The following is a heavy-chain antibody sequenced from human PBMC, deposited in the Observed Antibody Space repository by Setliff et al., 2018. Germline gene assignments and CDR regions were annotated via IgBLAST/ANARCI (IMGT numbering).Heavy chain of an antibody. Sequence: GASVKVSCKASGYTFTRYAISWVRQAPGQGPEWMGWISAYNGNTNYALKLQDRVIMTADTSTSTVYLDLRSLRSDDSAMYYCTRGQRAWSYWGQGTLVTVSS. CDR1: GYTFTRYA. J-gene: IGHJ4*02. D-gene: IGHD6-19*01. V-gene: IGHV1-18*01. CDR3: TRGQRAWSY. CDR2: ISAYNGNT.